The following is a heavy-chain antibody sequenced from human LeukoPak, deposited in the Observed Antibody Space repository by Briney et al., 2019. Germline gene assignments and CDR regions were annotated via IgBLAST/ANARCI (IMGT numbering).Heavy chain of an antibody. J-gene: IGHJ3*02. CDR1: GFNFDDYA. CDR2: ISANGGFI. V-gene: IGHV3-9*03. D-gene: IGHD3-22*01. CDR3: TKEVQRWHSYFYRPSYALDI. Sequence: GGSLRLSCAVSGFNFDDYAIHWVRQGPRKGLELVAGISANGGFISYGESVKGRFTISRDNPRNSVFLQMNFLRAEDMAMYFCTKEVQRWHSYFYRPSYALDIWGQGTMVSVSS.